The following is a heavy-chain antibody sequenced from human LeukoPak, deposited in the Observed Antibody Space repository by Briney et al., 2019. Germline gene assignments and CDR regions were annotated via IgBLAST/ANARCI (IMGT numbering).Heavy chain of an antibody. CDR3: ARDRITIFGVVSRYDAFDI. D-gene: IGHD3-3*01. Sequence: PSETLSLTCAVSGGSLSSYYWSWIRQPPGAGPEWIGYIYYSGSTYYNPSLTSRVTISVDTSKNQFSLKLSSVTAADTAVYYCARDRITIFGVVSRYDAFDIWGQGTMVTVSS. CDR1: GGSLSSYY. J-gene: IGHJ3*02. V-gene: IGHV4-59*08. CDR2: IYYSGST.